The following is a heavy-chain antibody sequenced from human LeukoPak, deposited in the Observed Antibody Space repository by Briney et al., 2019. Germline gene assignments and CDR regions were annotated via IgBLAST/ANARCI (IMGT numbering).Heavy chain of an antibody. J-gene: IGHJ4*02. CDR2: ISDSGGST. D-gene: IGHD3-10*01. CDR1: GFTFTNYA. V-gene: IGHV3-23*01. CDR3: ARAHYGSGSYLDY. Sequence: GGSLRLSCAASGFTFTNYAMSWVRQAPGKGLEWVAGISDSGGSTNYADSVKGRFTISRDNAKNTLYLQMNSLRAEDTAVYYCARAHYGSGSYLDYWGQGTLVTVSS.